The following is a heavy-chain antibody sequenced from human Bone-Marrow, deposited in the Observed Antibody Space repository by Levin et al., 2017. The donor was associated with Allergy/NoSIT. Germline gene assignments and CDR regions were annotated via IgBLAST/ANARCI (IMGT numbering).Heavy chain of an antibody. CDR2: ISNSGSTI. CDR3: ARIYGGSTRDVD. D-gene: IGHD4-23*01. J-gene: IGHJ4*02. CDR1: GFTFKNFE. Sequence: PGGSLRLSCAASGFTFKNFEMNWVRQAPGKGLEWVSYISNSGSTIYYTDSVKGRFTISRDNAKNSLYLQMNSLRAEDTAVYYCARIYGGSTRDVDWGQGTLVTVSS. V-gene: IGHV3-48*03.